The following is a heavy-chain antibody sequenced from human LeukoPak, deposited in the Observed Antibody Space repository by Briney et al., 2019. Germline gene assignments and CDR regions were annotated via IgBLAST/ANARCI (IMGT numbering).Heavy chain of an antibody. CDR2: IGGGVDT. D-gene: IGHD5-12*01. V-gene: IGHV3-23*01. CDR3: AKDRDSKNGYRRYDYDY. CDR1: GFSFRSEA. J-gene: IGHJ4*02. Sequence: GGSLRLSCVGSGFSFRSEAVTWVRLAPGKGLEWVSSIGGGVDTYYAESVTGRFSISRDNSKATVSLQMSSLTADDTAVYYCAKDRDSKNGYRRYDYDYWGQGTLVTVSS.